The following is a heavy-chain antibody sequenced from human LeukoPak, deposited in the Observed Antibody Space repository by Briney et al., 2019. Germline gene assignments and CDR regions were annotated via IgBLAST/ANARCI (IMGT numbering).Heavy chain of an antibody. D-gene: IGHD5-12*01. J-gene: IGHJ4*01. V-gene: IGHV3-48*02. CDR1: GFTFSSYS. Sequence: PGGSLRLSCAASGFTFSSYSMTWVRKAPGKGLEWVAYISSSSNTIYYADSVKGRFTISRDNAKNSLYLQMNSLRDEDTAVYYCARDILTRQAYSGYDNWGQGTLVTVSS. CDR2: ISSSSNTI. CDR3: ARDILTRQAYSGYDN.